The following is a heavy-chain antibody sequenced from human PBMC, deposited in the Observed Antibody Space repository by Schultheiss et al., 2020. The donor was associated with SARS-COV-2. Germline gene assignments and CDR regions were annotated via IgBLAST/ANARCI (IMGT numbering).Heavy chain of an antibody. J-gene: IGHJ6*02. V-gene: IGHV1-8*01. D-gene: IGHD5-18*01. CDR3: ARGPDTVYYYYYYGMDV. CDR1: GYTFTSYD. Sequence: ASVKVSCKASGYTFTSYDINWVRQATGQGLEWMGWMNPNSGNTGYAQKFQGRVTMTTDTSTSTAYMELRSLRSDDTAVYYCARGPDTVYYYYYYGMDVWGQGTTVTVSS. CDR2: MNPNSGNT.